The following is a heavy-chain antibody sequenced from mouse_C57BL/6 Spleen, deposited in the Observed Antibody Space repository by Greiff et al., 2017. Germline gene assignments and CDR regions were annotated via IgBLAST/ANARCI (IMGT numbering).Heavy chain of an antibody. CDR2: ISDGGSYT. CDR1: GFTFSSYA. Sequence: EVQRVESGGGLVKPGGSLKLSCAASGFTFSSYAMSWVRQTPEKRLEWVATISDGGSYTYYPDNVQGRFTISRDNAKNNLYLQMSHLKSEDTAMYYCARDGYDGAWFAYWGQGTLVTVSA. D-gene: IGHD2-2*01. V-gene: IGHV5-4*01. CDR3: ARDGYDGAWFAY. J-gene: IGHJ3*01.